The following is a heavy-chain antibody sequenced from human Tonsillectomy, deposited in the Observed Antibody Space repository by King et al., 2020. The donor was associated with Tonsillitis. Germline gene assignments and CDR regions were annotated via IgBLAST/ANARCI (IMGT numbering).Heavy chain of an antibody. J-gene: IGHJ4*02. V-gene: IGHV5-51*03. CDR3: ARRGDSWSGPRSFDS. Sequence: VQLVESGTEVKKPGESLKISCKASGYSFTDFWIGWVRQMPGKGLDWMGIINPADSDIRYSPSFQGQVTISGDKSINTAYLQWSSLKASDTAMYYCARRGDSWSGPRSFDSWGQGTLVTVSS. CDR2: INPADSDI. D-gene: IGHD3-3*01. CDR1: GYSFTDFW.